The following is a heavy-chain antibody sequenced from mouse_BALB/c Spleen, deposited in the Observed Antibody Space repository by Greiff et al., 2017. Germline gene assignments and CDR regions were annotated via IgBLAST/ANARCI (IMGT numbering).Heavy chain of an antibody. CDR3: ARALWDYEDGFAY. D-gene: IGHD2-4*01. CDR2: ISYSGST. Sequence: ESGPGLVKPSQSLSLTCTVTGYSITSDYAWNWIRQFPGNKLEWMGYISYSGSTSYNPSLKSRISITRDTSKNQFFLQLNSVTTEDTATYYCARALWDYEDGFAYWGQGTLVTVSA. V-gene: IGHV3-2*02. CDR1: GYSITSDYA. J-gene: IGHJ3*01.